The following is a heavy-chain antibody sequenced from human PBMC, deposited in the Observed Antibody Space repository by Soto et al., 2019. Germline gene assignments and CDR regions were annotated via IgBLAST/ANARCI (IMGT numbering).Heavy chain of an antibody. Sequence: EAQLVESGGDLVQPGGSLRLSCVASGFTFSTYSMNWVRQAPGGGLEWLLYISGSSSTIYYADSVKGRFTISRDNADNSVYLQVDSLRVEDTAVYYCARDRHYYFMDVWGKGTTVTVSS. CDR1: GFTFSTYS. CDR2: ISGSSSTI. CDR3: ARDRHYYFMDV. J-gene: IGHJ6*03. V-gene: IGHV3-48*01.